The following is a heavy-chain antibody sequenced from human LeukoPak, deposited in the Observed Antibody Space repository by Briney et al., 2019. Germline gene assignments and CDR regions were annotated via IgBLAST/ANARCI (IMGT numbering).Heavy chain of an antibody. V-gene: IGHV1-69*06. CDR1: GGTFSSYA. D-gene: IGHD5-24*01. Sequence: ASVKVSCTASGGTFSSYAISWVRQAPGQGLEWMGRIIPIFGTANYAQKFQGRVTITADKSTSTAYMELSSLRSEDTAVYYCARDTWLQLDYWGQGTLVTVSS. CDR3: ARDTWLQLDY. CDR2: IIPIFGTA. J-gene: IGHJ4*02.